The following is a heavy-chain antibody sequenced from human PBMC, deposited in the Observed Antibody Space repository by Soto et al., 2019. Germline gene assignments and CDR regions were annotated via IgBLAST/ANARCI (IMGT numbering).Heavy chain of an antibody. V-gene: IGHV1-69*08. Sequence: QVQLVQSGAEVKKPGSSVNVSCRASAATFTTHTITWVRQAPGQGLEWVGRIIPMRNIRDYSQKLQGRVTITADKSTSTVYMTLTSLRSEDTALYYCARDQYCTVSTCFGCPDVWGTGTTVTVSS. CDR3: ARDQYCTVSTCFGCPDV. CDR1: AATFTTHT. J-gene: IGHJ6*03. CDR2: IIPMRNIR. D-gene: IGHD2-8*02.